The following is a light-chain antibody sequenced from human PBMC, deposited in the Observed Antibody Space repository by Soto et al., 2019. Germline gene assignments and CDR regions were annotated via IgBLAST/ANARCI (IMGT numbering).Light chain of an antibody. V-gene: IGLV2-23*01. CDR2: EGS. CDR1: SCDVGSYNL. CDR3: CSYAGSSTHYV. J-gene: IGLJ1*01. Sequence: QSALTQPASVSRSPGQSITISCTGTSCDVGSYNLVSWYQQRPGKAPKLMIYEGSKRPSGVSNRFSGSKSGNTASLTISGLQAEDEADYYCCSYAGSSTHYVFGTGTKVTVL.